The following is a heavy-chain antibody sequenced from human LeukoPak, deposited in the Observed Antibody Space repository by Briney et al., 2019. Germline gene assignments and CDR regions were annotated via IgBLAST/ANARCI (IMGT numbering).Heavy chain of an antibody. CDR3: VRDPLGYCSSISCYAYVY. D-gene: IGHD2-2*01. J-gene: IGHJ4*02. Sequence: GGSLRLSCAASGSTFSRYEMNWVRQAPGKGLEWVSYISSSGSTIYYADSVKGRLTISRDNAKNSLYLQMNSLRAEDTAVYYCVRDPLGYCSSISCYAYVYWGQGTLVTVSS. CDR2: ISSSGSTI. CDR1: GSTFSRYE. V-gene: IGHV3-48*03.